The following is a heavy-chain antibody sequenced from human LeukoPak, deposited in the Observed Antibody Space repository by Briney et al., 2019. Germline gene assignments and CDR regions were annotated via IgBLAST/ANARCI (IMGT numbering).Heavy chain of an antibody. Sequence: PSETLSLTCAVYGGSFSGYYWSWIRQPPGKGLEWIGEINRSGSTNYNPSLKSRVTISVDTSKNQFSLKLSSVTAADTAVYYCARGITTVVTLNWFDPWGQGTLVTVSS. CDR3: ARGITTVVTLNWFDP. D-gene: IGHD4-23*01. V-gene: IGHV4-34*01. CDR1: GGSFSGYY. J-gene: IGHJ5*02. CDR2: INRSGST.